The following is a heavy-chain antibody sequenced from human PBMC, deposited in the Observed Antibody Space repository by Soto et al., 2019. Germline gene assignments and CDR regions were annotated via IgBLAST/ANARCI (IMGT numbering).Heavy chain of an antibody. D-gene: IGHD3-16*02. CDR3: ARDHPGYDYVWGSYRG. Sequence: SVKVSCKASGGTFSSYAISWVRQAPGQGLEWMGGIIPIFGTANYAQKFQGRATITADESTSTAYMELSSLRSEDTAVYYCARDHPGYDYVWGSYRGWGQGTLVTVSS. CDR1: GGTFSSYA. V-gene: IGHV1-69*13. J-gene: IGHJ4*02. CDR2: IIPIFGTA.